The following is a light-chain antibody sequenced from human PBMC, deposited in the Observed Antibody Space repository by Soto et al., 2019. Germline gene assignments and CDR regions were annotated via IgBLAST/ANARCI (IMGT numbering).Light chain of an antibody. CDR1: SSDVGAYNY. CDR2: EVS. J-gene: IGLJ1*01. CDR3: TSYAGTYSFFYV. Sequence: QSALTQPPSASGSPGQSVTISCTGTSSDVGAYNYVSWYQQLPGKAPKLIIYEVSKRPSGVPDRFSGSKSGNTASLTVSGLQAEDEADYYCTSYAGTYSFFYVFGTGTNLTVL. V-gene: IGLV2-8*01.